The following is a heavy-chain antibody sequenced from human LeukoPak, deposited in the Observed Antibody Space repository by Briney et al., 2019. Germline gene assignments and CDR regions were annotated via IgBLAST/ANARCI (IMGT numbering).Heavy chain of an antibody. CDR3: SKDLFLYHFLSWYYPVRIDV. CDR1: GFTFSSYA. J-gene: IGHJ6*02. V-gene: IGHV3-23*01. CDR2: ISGSGGST. D-gene: IGHD3-3*01. Sequence: GGSLRLSCAASGFTFSSYAMSWVRQAPGKGLEWVSAISGSGGSTYYADSVKGRFTISRDNSKNTLYLQMNSLRAEDTAVYYCSKDLFLYHFLSWYYPVRIDVLGQGTTVTVSS.